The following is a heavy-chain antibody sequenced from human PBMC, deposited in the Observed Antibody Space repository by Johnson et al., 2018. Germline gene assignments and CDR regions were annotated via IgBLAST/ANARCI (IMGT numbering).Heavy chain of an antibody. J-gene: IGHJ3*02. CDR1: GFTFSRFG. V-gene: IGHV3-30*18. D-gene: IGHD3-16*01. CDR2: ISDDGSNK. CDR3: ANALGVDPYDAFDI. Sequence: QVQLVQSGGAVVQPGGSLRLSCVASGFTFSRFGMHWVRQAPGKGLEWMTVISDDGSNKFYAESLQGRFPLPRDNSKKTLFLQMNSLRAEDTAVYYCANALGVDPYDAFDIWGQGTMVTVSS.